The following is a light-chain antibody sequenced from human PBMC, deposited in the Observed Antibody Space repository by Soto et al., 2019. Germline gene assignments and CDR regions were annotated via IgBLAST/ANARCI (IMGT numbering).Light chain of an antibody. CDR2: EVS. J-gene: IGLJ1*01. Sequence: QSITISCTGTSSDVGTYNYVSWYQHHPGKAPKLIICEVSNRPSGVSNRFSGSKSGSTASLTISGLQAEDEADYHCASYTRDTALVFGTGTKVTVL. V-gene: IGLV2-14*01. CDR1: SSDVGTYNY. CDR3: ASYTRDTALV.